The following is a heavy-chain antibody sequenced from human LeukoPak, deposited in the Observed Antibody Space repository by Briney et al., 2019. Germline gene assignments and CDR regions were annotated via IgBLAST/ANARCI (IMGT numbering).Heavy chain of an antibody. V-gene: IGHV1-69*04. D-gene: IGHD6-19*01. CDR2: IIPFLGTT. Sequence: SVKVSCKASGGVFTTYAVSWVRQAPGQGLEWMGSIIPFLGTTNYAQKFQGRVTITADKSTSTAYMDMRSLRSEDTGVYYCARSPNPGIAVAKSHYFDYWGQGTLVTVSS. CDR1: GGVFTTYA. CDR3: ARSPNPGIAVAKSHYFDY. J-gene: IGHJ4*02.